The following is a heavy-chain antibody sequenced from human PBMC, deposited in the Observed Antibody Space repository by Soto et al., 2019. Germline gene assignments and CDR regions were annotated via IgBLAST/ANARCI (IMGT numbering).Heavy chain of an antibody. D-gene: IGHD6-13*01. CDR3: ARLYSSSWYIFDD. CDR1: GYSISSGYY. V-gene: IGHV4-38-2*01. J-gene: IGHJ4*02. CDR2: IYHSGST. Sequence: ETLSLTCAVSGYSISSGYYWGWIRQPPGKGLEWIGSIYHSGSTYYNPSLKSRVTISVDTSKNQFSLKLSSVTAADTAVYYCARLYSSSWYIFDDWGQGTLVTVSS.